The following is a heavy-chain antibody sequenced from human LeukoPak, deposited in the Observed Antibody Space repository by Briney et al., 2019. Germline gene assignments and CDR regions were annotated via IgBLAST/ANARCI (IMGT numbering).Heavy chain of an antibody. J-gene: IGHJ4*02. D-gene: IGHD3-22*01. Sequence: SETLSLTCTVSGGSISSYYWSWIRQSPGKGLECIGYIHYTGSTNYNPSLKSRVTISVETSKNQFSLKLSSVTAADTAVYYCARGIPYYYDSSGYFDYWGQGTLVTVSS. V-gene: IGHV4-59*12. CDR3: ARGIPYYYDSSGYFDY. CDR1: GGSISSYY. CDR2: IHYTGST.